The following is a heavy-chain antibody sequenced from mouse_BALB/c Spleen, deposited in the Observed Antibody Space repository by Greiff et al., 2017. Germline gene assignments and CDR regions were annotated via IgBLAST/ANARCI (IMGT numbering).Heavy chain of an antibody. CDR3: ARYYRYDGGGCYSMDY. J-gene: IGHJ4*01. Sequence: QVQLQQSGAELLKPGASVKISCKATGYTFSSYWIEWVKQRPGHGLEWIGEILPGSGSTNYNEKFKGKATFTADTSSNTAYMQLSSLTSEDSAVYYCARYYRYDGGGCYSMDYWGQGTSVTVSS. CDR1: GYTFSSYW. CDR2: ILPGSGST. V-gene: IGHV1-9*01. D-gene: IGHD2-14*01.